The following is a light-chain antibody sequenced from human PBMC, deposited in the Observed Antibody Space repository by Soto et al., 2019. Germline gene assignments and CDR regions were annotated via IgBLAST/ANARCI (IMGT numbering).Light chain of an antibody. J-gene: IGKJ5*01. CDR3: QQYGSSPPIP. CDR2: GAS. CDR1: QSVSSSY. V-gene: IGKV3-20*01. Sequence: EIGLTQSPGTLSLSPGERATLSFMASQSVSSSYLAWYQQKPGQAPRLLIYGASSRATGIPDRFSGSGSGTDFTLTISRLEPEDFAVYYCQQYGSSPPIPFGQGTRLEI.